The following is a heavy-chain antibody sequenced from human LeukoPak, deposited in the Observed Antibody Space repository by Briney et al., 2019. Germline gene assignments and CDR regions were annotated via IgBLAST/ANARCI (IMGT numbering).Heavy chain of an antibody. CDR3: ARAVLPYDILTGYSYYYYYMDV. CDR1: GGSISSSNYY. J-gene: IGHJ6*03. CDR2: IYYSGST. V-gene: IGHV4-39*01. D-gene: IGHD3-9*01. Sequence: SETLSLTCTVSGGSISSSNYYWGWIRQPPGKGLEWIGSIYYSGSTYYNPSLKSRVTISVDTSKNQFSLKLSSVTAADTAVYYCARAVLPYDILTGYSYYYYYMDVWGKGTTVTISS.